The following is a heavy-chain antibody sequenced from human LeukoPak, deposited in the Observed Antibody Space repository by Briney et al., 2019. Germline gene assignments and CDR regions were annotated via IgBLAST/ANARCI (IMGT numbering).Heavy chain of an antibody. D-gene: IGHD2-15*01. CDR2: IWHNGRNK. Sequence: GGSLRLSCAASGFTFSFYGMHWVRQAPGKGLEWVAVIWHNGRNKYYADSVKGRFTTSRDNSKNTLYLQMNSLRAEDTAVYYCARDRGSNDPIDYWGQGTLVTVSS. J-gene: IGHJ4*02. V-gene: IGHV3-33*08. CDR3: ARDRGSNDPIDY. CDR1: GFTFSFYG.